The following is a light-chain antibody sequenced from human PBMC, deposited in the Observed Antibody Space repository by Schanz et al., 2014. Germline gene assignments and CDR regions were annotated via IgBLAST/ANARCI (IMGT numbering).Light chain of an antibody. Sequence: QSALTQPASVSGSPGQSITISCTGTSSDVGGYNYVSWYQHHPGKAPKLMIYDVSNRPSGVSNRFSASKSGNTASLTISGLQAEDEADYYCCSYVAHHWLFGVGTKLTVL. CDR3: CSYVAHHWL. CDR1: SSDVGGYNY. CDR2: DVS. V-gene: IGLV2-14*03. J-gene: IGLJ3*02.